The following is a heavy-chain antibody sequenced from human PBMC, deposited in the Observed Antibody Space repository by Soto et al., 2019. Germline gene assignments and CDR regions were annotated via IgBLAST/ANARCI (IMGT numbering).Heavy chain of an antibody. CDR2: IYYGGDT. CDR1: GGSISSGSNS. D-gene: IGHD3-16*01. J-gene: IGHJ6*02. V-gene: IGHV4-31*03. Sequence: QVQLQESGPGLVKPSQTLSLSCTVSGGSISSGSNSWNWIRQHPGKGLEWIGAIYYGGDTHYNPSLNCRFVISVDTSQNQFSLKLTSVTVTDAAVYYCARGPFITLAGEVLYYGLDVWGQGTTVTVSS. CDR3: ARGPFITLAGEVLYYGLDV.